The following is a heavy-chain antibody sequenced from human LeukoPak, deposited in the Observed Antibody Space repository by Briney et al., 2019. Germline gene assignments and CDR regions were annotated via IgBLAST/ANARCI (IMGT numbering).Heavy chain of an antibody. Sequence: SETLSLTCTVSGGSISSYYWSWIRQPPGKGLEWIGYIYYSGSTNYNPSLKSRVTISVDTSENQFSLKLSSVTAADTAVYYCARQIRFLEWSYFDYWGQGTLVTVSS. J-gene: IGHJ4*02. D-gene: IGHD3-3*01. CDR1: GGSISSYY. V-gene: IGHV4-59*08. CDR3: ARQIRFLEWSYFDY. CDR2: IYYSGST.